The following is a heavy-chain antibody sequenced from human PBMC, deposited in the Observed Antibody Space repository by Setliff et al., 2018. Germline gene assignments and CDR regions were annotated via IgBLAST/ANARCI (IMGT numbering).Heavy chain of an antibody. Sequence: SETLSLTCTVSGDSIYTPTYHWGWVRQPPGKGLEWIGLIYYTGITYYNPSLKSRVTISEDLSENQISLKLNPVTAADTAVYYCVRTFNGSPADRWGQGTLVTVS. CDR1: GDSIYTPTYH. D-gene: IGHD2-2*01. J-gene: IGHJ5*02. CDR2: IYYTGIT. V-gene: IGHV4-39*01. CDR3: VRTFNGSPADR.